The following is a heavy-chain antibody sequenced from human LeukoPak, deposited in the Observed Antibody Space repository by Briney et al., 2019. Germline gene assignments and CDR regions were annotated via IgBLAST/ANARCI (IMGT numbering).Heavy chain of an antibody. CDR1: GGSFSGYY. CDR2: INHSGST. V-gene: IGHV4-34*01. CDR3: ARGGLRYFDWLYNSFDP. Sequence: PSETLSLTFAVYGGSFSGYYWSWIRRPPGKGLEWIGEINHSGSTNYNPSLKSRVIISVDTSKNQSSLKLSSVTAADTAVYYCARGGLRYFDWLYNSFDPWGQGTLVTVSS. J-gene: IGHJ5*02. D-gene: IGHD3-9*01.